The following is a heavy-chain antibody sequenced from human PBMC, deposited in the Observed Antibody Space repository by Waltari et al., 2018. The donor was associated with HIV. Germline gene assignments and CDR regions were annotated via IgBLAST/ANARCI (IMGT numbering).Heavy chain of an antibody. J-gene: IGHJ4*02. D-gene: IGHD1-26*01. CDR2: INAGGGDA. V-gene: IGHV1-46*01. Sequence: QVQLIQPAFEMRKPGTSVRLSCRASGFLLADPYIPWVRQGPRQIFEWMGTINAGGGDANSAQKFQSRVTLTRDLFTGSIYMDLMSLKSDDTGVYFCARAGLGGLIQDFDIWGQGTQLIVSS. CDR1: GFLLADPY. CDR3: ARAGLGGLIQDFDI.